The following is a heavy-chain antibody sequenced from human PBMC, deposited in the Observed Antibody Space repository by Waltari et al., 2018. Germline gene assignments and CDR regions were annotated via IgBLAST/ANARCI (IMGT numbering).Heavy chain of an antibody. J-gene: IGHJ6*03. V-gene: IGHV3-48*04. CDR1: AFTSSSYS. CDR3: ARGITVIYYYYMDV. CDR2: ISSSSSTI. D-gene: IGHD4-4*01. Sequence: EVQLVESGGGLVQLGGSLRLSCADYAFTSSSYSMNGVRQAPGKGLEWVSYISSSSSTIYYADSVKGRFTISRDNAKNSLYLQMNSLRAEDTAVYYCARGITVIYYYYMDVWGKGTTVTVSS.